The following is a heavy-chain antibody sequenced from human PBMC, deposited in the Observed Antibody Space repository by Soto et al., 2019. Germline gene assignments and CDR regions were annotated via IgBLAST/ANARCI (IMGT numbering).Heavy chain of an antibody. Sequence: GGSLRLSCAASGFTFSSYGMHWVRQAPGKGLEWVAVIWYDGSNKYYADSVKGRFTISRDNSKNTLYLQMNSLRAEDTAVYYCARVGVPAANYYYYYYYMDVWGKGTTVTVSS. CDR1: GFTFSSYG. V-gene: IGHV3-33*01. D-gene: IGHD2-2*01. CDR3: ARVGVPAANYYYYYYYMDV. CDR2: IWYDGSNK. J-gene: IGHJ6*03.